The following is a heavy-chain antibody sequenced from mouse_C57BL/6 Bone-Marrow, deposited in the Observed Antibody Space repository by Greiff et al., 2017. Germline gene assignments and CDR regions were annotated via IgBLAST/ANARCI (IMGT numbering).Heavy chain of an antibody. V-gene: IGHV14-4*01. CDR3: TTNGGY. CDR2: IDPENGDT. CDR1: GFNIKDDY. Sequence: EVQLQESGAELVRPGASVKLSCTASGFNIKDDYMHWVKPSPEQGLEWIGWIDPENGDTEYASKFQGKATITADTSSNTAYLQLSSLTSEDTAVYYCTTNGGYWGQGTTLTVCS. J-gene: IGHJ2*01.